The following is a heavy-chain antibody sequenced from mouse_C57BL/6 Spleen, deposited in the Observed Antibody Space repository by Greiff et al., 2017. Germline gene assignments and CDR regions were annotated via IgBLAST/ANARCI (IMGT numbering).Heavy chain of an antibody. J-gene: IGHJ2*01. V-gene: IGHV1-75*01. CDR2: IFPGSGST. CDR1: GYTFTDYY. CDR3: ARSEGTTVEDY. D-gene: IGHD1-1*01. Sequence: VKLQESGPELVKPGASVKISCKASGYTFTDYYINWVKQRPGQGLEWIGWIFPGSGSTYSNEKFKGKATLTVDKSSSTASMLLSSLTSEDSAVYFCARSEGTTVEDYGGQGTTLTVS.